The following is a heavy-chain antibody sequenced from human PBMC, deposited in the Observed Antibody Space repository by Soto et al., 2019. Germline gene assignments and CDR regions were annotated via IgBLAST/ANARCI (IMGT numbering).Heavy chain of an antibody. CDR2: INPNSGGT. D-gene: IGHD3-22*01. CDR1: GYTFTGYY. J-gene: IGHJ4*02. CDR3: ASQYYDSSGYYFDY. V-gene: IGHV1-2*02. Sequence: GSVKVSCKASGYTFTGYYMHWVRQAPGQGLEWMGWINPNSGGTNYAQKFQGRVTMTRDTSISTAYMELSRLRSDDTAVYYCASQYYDSSGYYFDYWGQGTLVTVSS.